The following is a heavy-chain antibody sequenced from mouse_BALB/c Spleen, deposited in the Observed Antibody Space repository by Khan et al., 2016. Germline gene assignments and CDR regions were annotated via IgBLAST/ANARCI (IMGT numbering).Heavy chain of an antibody. CDR1: GYSITSDYA. CDR2: ISYSGST. V-gene: IGHV3-2*02. J-gene: IGHJ3*01. CDR3: ATTVVAPRFAY. Sequence: EVKLLESGPGLVKPSQSLSLTCTVTGYSITSDYAWNWIRQFPGNKLEWMGYISYSGSTSYNPSLKSRISITRDTSKNQFFLQLNSVTTEDTVTYYCATTVVAPRFAYWGQGTLVTVSA. D-gene: IGHD1-1*01.